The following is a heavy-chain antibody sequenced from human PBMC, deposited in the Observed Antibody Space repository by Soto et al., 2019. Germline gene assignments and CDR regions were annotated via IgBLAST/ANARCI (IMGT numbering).Heavy chain of an antibody. Sequence: QVQLVQSGAEVKKPGASVKVSCKASGYTFTSYAMHWVRQAPGQRLEWMGWINAGNGNTKYSQKFQGRVTITRDTSASTAYMGRSSLRSEDTAVYYCAGGGSGSYSIFDYWGQGTLVTVSS. CDR1: GYTFTSYA. D-gene: IGHD1-26*01. CDR3: AGGGSGSYSIFDY. CDR2: INAGNGNT. V-gene: IGHV1-3*01. J-gene: IGHJ4*02.